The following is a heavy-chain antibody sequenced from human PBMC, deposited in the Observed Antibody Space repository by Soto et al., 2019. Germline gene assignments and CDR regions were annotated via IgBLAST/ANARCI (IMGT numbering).Heavy chain of an antibody. D-gene: IGHD2-2*01. CDR1: GFVFSSYA. V-gene: IGHV3-23*01. Sequence: GGSLRLSCAASGFVFSSYAMTWVRQAPGKGLEWVSSISVSGGSTYYADSVKGRFTISRDNSKNTLYLQMNSLRAEDTALYYCAKDGYSITTKKPLDYWGQGXLVTVSS. CDR2: ISVSGGST. J-gene: IGHJ4*02. CDR3: AKDGYSITTKKPLDY.